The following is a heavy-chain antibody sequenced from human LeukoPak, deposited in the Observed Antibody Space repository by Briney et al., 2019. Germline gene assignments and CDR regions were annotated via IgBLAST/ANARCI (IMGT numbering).Heavy chain of an antibody. V-gene: IGHV3-20*04. J-gene: IGHJ6*03. CDR3: ARMAGAGYYFYMDV. CDR2: INWNGGSR. Sequence: GGSLRLSCAASGFTFDDHGMSWVRQAPGKVLEWVSGINWNGGSRGYADSVKGRFTISRDNAKNSLYLQMNSLRAEDTALYYCARMAGAGYYFYMDVWGKGTTVAVSS. D-gene: IGHD6-19*01. CDR1: GFTFDDHG.